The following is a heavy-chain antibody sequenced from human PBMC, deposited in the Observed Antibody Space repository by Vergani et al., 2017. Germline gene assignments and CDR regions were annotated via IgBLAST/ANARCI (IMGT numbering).Heavy chain of an antibody. Sequence: QVQLVQSGAEVKKPGSSVKVSCKASGGTFSSYAISWVRQAPGQGLEWMGGIIPIFGTANYAQKFQGRVTITADESTSTAYMELSSLRSEDTAVYYCAXGVSIAARRGTQLLDYYYYMDVWGKGTTVTVSS. J-gene: IGHJ6*03. CDR2: IIPIFGTA. CDR1: GGTFSSYA. CDR3: AXGVSIAARRGTQLLDYYYYMDV. V-gene: IGHV1-69*01. D-gene: IGHD6-6*01.